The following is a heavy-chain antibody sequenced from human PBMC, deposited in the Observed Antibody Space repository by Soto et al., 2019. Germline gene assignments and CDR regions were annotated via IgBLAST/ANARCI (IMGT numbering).Heavy chain of an antibody. Sequence: ASVQVSCKASGYTFPGYYMHWVRQAPGPGLEWMGWINPNSGGTNYAPKFQGWVTMTRDTSISTAYMELSRLRSDDTAVYYCARPFSGTPVTEAPAPHWFDPWGQGTLVTVSS. V-gene: IGHV1-2*04. J-gene: IGHJ5*02. CDR2: INPNSGGT. CDR3: ARPFSGTPVTEAPAPHWFDP. CDR1: GYTFPGYY. D-gene: IGHD4-17*01.